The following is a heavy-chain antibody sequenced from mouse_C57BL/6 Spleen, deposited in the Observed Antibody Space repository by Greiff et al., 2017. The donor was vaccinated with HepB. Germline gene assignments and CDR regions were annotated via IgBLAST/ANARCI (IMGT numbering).Heavy chain of an antibody. CDR3: ARLVLDYDWGYYAMDY. V-gene: IGHV1-82*01. Sequence: VQLQQSGPELVKPGASVKISCKASGYAFSSSWMNWVKQRPGKGLEWIGRIYPGDGDTNYNGKFKGKATLTADKSSSTAYMQLSSLTSEDSAVYICARLVLDYDWGYYAMDYWGQGTSVTVSS. J-gene: IGHJ4*01. CDR2: IYPGDGDT. CDR1: GYAFSSSW. D-gene: IGHD2-4*01.